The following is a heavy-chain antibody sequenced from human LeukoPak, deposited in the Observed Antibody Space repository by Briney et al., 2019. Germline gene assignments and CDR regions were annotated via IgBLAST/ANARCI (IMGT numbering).Heavy chain of an antibody. D-gene: IGHD6-19*01. CDR3: VKYREEDDGWYPDNDAFDI. Sequence: GGSLRLSCAASGFTFSSYAMSWVRQAPGKGLEWVSAISGSGGSTYYADSVKGRFTISRDNSKNTLYLQMNSLRAEDTAVYYCVKYREEDDGWYPDNDAFDIWGQGTMVTVSS. V-gene: IGHV3-23*01. CDR2: ISGSGGST. CDR1: GFTFSSYA. J-gene: IGHJ3*02.